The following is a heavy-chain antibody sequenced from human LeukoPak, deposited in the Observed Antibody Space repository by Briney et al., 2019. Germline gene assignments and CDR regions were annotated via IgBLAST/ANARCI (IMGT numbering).Heavy chain of an antibody. V-gene: IGHV3-53*01. CDR2: IFNSGDT. CDR1: GFTISSNY. Sequence: GGSLRLSCAASGFTISSNYMNWVRQAPGKGLEWVSVIFNSGDTYYADSVKGRFTISRDTSKNTLYLQMNSPRVDDTAVYYCARDPAPATGAFDIWGQGTMVIIS. CDR3: ARDPAPATGAFDI. D-gene: IGHD1-1*01. J-gene: IGHJ3*02.